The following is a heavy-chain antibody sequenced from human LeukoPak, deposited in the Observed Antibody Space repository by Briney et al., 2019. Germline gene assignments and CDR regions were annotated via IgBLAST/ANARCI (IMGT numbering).Heavy chain of an antibody. CDR3: ASLRGPADY. J-gene: IGHJ4*02. V-gene: IGHV4-34*01. CDR2: INHSGSA. Sequence: SETLSLTCAVYGGSFSGYYWSWIRQPPGKGLEWIGEINHSGSANYNPSLKSRVTISVDTSKNQFSLKLSSVTAADTAVYYCASLRGPADYWGQGTLVTVSS. CDR1: GGSFSGYY.